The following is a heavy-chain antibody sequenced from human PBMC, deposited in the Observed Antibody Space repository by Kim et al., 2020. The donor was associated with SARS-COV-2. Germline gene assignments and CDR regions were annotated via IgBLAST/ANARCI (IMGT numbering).Heavy chain of an antibody. D-gene: IGHD3-10*02. CDR1: GGSISSGDYY. J-gene: IGHJ6*03. Sequence: SETLSLTCTVSGGSISSGDYYWSWIRQPPGKGLEWIGYIYYSGSTYYNPSLKSRVTISVDTSKNQFSLKLSSVTAADTAVYYCARVCSPGSVICYYYYMGVWGKGTTVTVSS. CDR3: ARVCSPGSVICYYYYMGV. CDR2: IYYSGST. V-gene: IGHV4-30-4*01.